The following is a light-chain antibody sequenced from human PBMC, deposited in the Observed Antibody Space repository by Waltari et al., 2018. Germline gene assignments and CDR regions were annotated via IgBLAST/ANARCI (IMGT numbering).Light chain of an antibody. CDR1: GLPRPY. CDR3: QSVDTSGTYVV. CDR2: KDN. V-gene: IGLV3-25*03. Sequence: SYDLTQPPSVSVSPGQTARIPCSGDGLPRPYPYWYQQRSGQAPLLVMYKDNQRPSGIPDRFSGSTSGTTVTLTISGVQAEDEADYLCQSVDTSGTYVVFGGGTKLTVL. J-gene: IGLJ2*01.